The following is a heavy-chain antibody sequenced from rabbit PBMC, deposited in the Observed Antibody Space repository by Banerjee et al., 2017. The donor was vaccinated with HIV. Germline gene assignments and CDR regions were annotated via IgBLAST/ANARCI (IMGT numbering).Heavy chain of an antibody. Sequence: QSLEESGGDLVKPGASLTLTCTASGFSFSNYGVSWVRQAPGKGLEWIGYIDPVFGSIHYASWVNGRFTISDHNAQNTLYLQLNSLTAADTATYFCVSYDDYGDRNLWGPGTLVTVS. CDR2: IDPVFGSI. J-gene: IGHJ4*01. CDR3: VSYDDYGDRNL. D-gene: IGHD2-1*01. CDR1: GFSFSNYG. V-gene: IGHV1S7*01.